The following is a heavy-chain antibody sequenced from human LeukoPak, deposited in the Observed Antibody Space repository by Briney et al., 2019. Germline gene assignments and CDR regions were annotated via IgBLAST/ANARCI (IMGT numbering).Heavy chain of an antibody. D-gene: IGHD3-3*01. CDR1: GFTFGDYA. Sequence: PGGSLRLSCTASGFTFGDYAMSWFRQAPGKGLEWVGFIRSKAYGGTTEYAASVKGRFTISRDDSKSIAYLQMNSLKTEDTAVYYCTRERLRFLEWLPVSDAFDIWGQGTMVTVSS. CDR3: TRERLRFLEWLPVSDAFDI. J-gene: IGHJ3*02. V-gene: IGHV3-49*03. CDR2: IRSKAYGGTT.